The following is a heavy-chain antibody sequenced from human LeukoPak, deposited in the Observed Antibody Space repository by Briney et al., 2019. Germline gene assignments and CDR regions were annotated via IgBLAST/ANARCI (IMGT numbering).Heavy chain of an antibody. J-gene: IGHJ5*02. CDR2: IYYSGST. CDR1: GGSISSGDYY. CDR3: ARAGGTYYYGSGNWFDP. Sequence: SETLSLTCTVSGGSISSGDYYWSWIRQPPGKGLEWIGYIYYSGSTYYNPSHKSRVTISVDTSKNQFSLKLSSVTAADTAVYYCARAGGTYYYGSGNWFDPWGQGTLVTVSS. D-gene: IGHD3-10*01. V-gene: IGHV4-30-4*01.